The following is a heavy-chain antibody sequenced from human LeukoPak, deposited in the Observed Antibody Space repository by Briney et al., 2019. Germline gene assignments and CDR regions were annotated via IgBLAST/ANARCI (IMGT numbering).Heavy chain of an antibody. V-gene: IGHV4-31*03. CDR3: ARGTRWLQFYRPLSNDAFDI. D-gene: IGHD5-24*01. CDR2: IYYSGST. Sequence: PSETLSLTCTVSGGSISSGGYYWSWIRQHPGKGLEWIGYIYYSGSTYYNPSLKSRVTISVDTSKNQFSLKLSSVTAADTAVYYCARGTRWLQFYRPLSNDAFDIWGQGTMVTVSS. CDR1: GGSISSGGYY. J-gene: IGHJ3*02.